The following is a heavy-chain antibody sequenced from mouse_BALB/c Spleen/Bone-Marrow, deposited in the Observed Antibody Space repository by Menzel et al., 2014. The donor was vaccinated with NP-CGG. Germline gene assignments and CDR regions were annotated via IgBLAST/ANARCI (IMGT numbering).Heavy chain of an antibody. CDR1: GYTFTSSV. Sequence: EVHLVESGPELVKPGASVKMSCKASGYTFTSSVMHWVKQKPGQGLEWIGYFNPYNDGSKYNEKFKGKATLTSDKSSSTAYMELSSLTSEDSAVYYCAKGGNYRYDFDYWGQGTPLTFSS. V-gene: IGHV1-14*01. CDR3: AKGGNYRYDFDY. J-gene: IGHJ2*01. CDR2: FNPYNDGS. D-gene: IGHD2-14*01.